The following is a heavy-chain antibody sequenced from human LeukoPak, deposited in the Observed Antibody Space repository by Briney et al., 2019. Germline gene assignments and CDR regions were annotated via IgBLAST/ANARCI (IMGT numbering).Heavy chain of an antibody. CDR3: AKQREDYTAIDY. V-gene: IGHV3-23*01. CDR2: ISGSGGST. J-gene: IGHJ4*02. D-gene: IGHD4-11*01. Sequence: GGSLRLSCAASGFTFSSCAMSWVRQAPGKGLEWASAISGSGGSTYYADSVKGRFTISRDNSKNTLYLQMNSLRAEDTAVYYCAKQREDYTAIDYWGQGTLVTVSS. CDR1: GFTFSSCA.